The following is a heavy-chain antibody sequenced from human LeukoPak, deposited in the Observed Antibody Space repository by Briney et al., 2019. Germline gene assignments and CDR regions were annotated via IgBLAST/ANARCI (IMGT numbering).Heavy chain of an antibody. Sequence: GGSLTLSCAASGFGFSNFWMHWVRQAPGKGLVWASRIKPDGTTSVYADSVKGRFTISRDNLKNTLYLQMRSLRAEDTAVYFCAREADPSLYASSSPDYWGQGTPVTVSS. D-gene: IGHD6-6*01. CDR3: AREADPSLYASSSPDY. J-gene: IGHJ4*01. V-gene: IGHV3-74*01. CDR1: GFGFSNFW. CDR2: IKPDGTTS.